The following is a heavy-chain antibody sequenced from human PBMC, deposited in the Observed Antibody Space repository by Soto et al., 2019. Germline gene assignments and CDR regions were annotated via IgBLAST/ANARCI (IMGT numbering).Heavy chain of an antibody. V-gene: IGHV1-69*13. D-gene: IGHD4-17*01. Sequence: GASVKVSCKASGGTFSSYAISWVRQAPGQGLEWMGGIIPIFGTTNYAQKFQGRVTITADESTSTAYMELSSLRSEDTAVYYCARETTNDYSLSLDYWGQGTLVTVSS. CDR2: IIPIFGTT. J-gene: IGHJ4*02. CDR1: GGTFSSYA. CDR3: ARETTNDYSLSLDY.